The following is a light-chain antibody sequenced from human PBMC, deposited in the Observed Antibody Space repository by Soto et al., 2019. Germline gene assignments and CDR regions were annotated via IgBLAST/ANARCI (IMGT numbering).Light chain of an antibody. CDR2: SND. V-gene: IGLV1-44*01. Sequence: QSVLTQPPSASGTPGQRVTISCSGSNSNIGSNLVAWYQQLPGTAPKLLIYSNDQRPSGVPDRFSGSKSGTSASLAITGLQSDDEGDYFCAAWDDSLNGSYVFGTGTKVTVL. J-gene: IGLJ1*01. CDR1: NSNIGSNL. CDR3: AAWDDSLNGSYV.